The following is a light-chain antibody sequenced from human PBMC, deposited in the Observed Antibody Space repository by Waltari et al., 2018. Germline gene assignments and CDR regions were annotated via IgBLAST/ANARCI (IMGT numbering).Light chain of an antibody. Sequence: EIVLPQPPAPCLFPPGKRPPFSGRASQRFGRSLAWYQQKPGQPPRLLIYGASSRATGISDRFSGSGSGTDFILTVSRLAPDDLSVYYCQHYVRLPVTFGQGTKVEI. CDR1: QRFGRS. CDR2: GAS. CDR3: QHYVRLPVT. J-gene: IGKJ1*01. V-gene: IGKV3-20*01.